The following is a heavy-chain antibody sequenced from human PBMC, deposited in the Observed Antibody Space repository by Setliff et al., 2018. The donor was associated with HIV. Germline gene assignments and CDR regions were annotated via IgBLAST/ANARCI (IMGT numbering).Heavy chain of an antibody. CDR3: ARLRLFSSALDY. CDR1: GFTFSDYW. J-gene: IGHJ4*02. CDR2: IYSDGTT. V-gene: IGHV3-66*02. D-gene: IGHD2-2*01. Sequence: GGSLRLSCAASGFTFSDYWMDWVRQAPGKGLEWVSTIYSDGTTYHADSVKGRFTLSRDNSKNTLFLQMNSLRPEDTAVFYCARLRLFSSALDYWGQGTLVTVSS.